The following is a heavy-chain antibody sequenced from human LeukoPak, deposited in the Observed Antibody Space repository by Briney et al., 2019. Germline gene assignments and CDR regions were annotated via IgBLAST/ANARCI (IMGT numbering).Heavy chain of an antibody. CDR2: IRYDGSNK. Sequence: GGSLRLSCAASGFPFSSYGMHWVRQAPGKGLEWVAFIRYDGSNKYYADSVKGRFTISRDNAKDSLYLQMNSLRAEDTAVYYCARSHCTSTNCYTFDYWGQGTLVTVSS. D-gene: IGHD2-2*01. CDR1: GFPFSSYG. J-gene: IGHJ4*02. V-gene: IGHV3-30*02. CDR3: ARSHCTSTNCYTFDY.